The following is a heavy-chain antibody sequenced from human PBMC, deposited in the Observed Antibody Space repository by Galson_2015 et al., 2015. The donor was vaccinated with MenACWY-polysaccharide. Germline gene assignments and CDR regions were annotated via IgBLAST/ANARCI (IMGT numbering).Heavy chain of an antibody. CDR2: IWPGDSDT. D-gene: IGHD6-19*01. CDR1: GFNFATSW. J-gene: IGHJ4*02. V-gene: IGHV5-51*01. CDR3: ARRRGGTVAHCFDY. Sequence: QSGAEVKKPGDSLKISCQGSGFNFATSWIAWVRQVPGKGLEWMGIIWPGDSDTKYSPSFQGHVTISADKSTNTAYLQWSSLQASDTAVYYCARRRGGTVAHCFDYWGQGTLLTVSS.